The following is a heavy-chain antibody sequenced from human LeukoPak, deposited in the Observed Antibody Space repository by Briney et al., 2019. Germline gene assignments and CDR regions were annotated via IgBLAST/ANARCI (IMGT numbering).Heavy chain of an antibody. CDR2: ISYDGSNK. CDR3: ARGRTVTTLGAFDI. D-gene: IGHD4-17*01. V-gene: IGHV3-30*04. Sequence: GRSLRLSCAASGFTFSSYAMHWVRQAPGKGLEWVAVISYDGSNKYYADSVKGRFTISRDNSKNTLYLQMNSLRAEDTAVYYCARGRTVTTLGAFDIRGQGTMVTVSS. CDR1: GFTFSSYA. J-gene: IGHJ3*02.